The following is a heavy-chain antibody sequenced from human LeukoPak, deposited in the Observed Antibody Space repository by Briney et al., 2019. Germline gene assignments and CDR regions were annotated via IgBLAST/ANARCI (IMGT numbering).Heavy chain of an antibody. D-gene: IGHD6-19*01. Sequence: PSETLSLTCTVSGGSISSYYWSWIRQPPGKGLEWIGEINHSGSTNYNPSLKSRVTISVDTSKNQFSLKLSSVTAADTAVYYCARPGIAVAGMVYWGQGTLVTVSS. CDR3: ARPGIAVAGMVY. CDR2: INHSGST. CDR1: GGSISSYY. V-gene: IGHV4-34*01. J-gene: IGHJ4*02.